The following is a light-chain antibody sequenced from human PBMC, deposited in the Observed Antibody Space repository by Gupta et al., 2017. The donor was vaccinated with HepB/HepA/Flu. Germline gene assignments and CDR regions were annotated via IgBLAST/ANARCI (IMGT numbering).Light chain of an antibody. V-gene: IGLV2-11*01. Sequence: QSALTQPRSVSGSPGQSVTISCTGTSSDVGGYNYVSWYQQHPAKAPKLMIYDVSKRPSGAPVRFSASKSANTASLTISVPTGEADADYYSSSYAGSNTVVFGGGTKLTVL. CDR2: DVS. CDR1: SSDVGGYNY. CDR3: SSYAGSNTVV. J-gene: IGLJ2*01.